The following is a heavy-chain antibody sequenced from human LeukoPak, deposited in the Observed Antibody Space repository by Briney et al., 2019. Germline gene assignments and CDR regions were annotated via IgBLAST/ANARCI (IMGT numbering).Heavy chain of an antibody. J-gene: IGHJ5*02. CDR2: INYSGST. CDR1: GGSISSGDYY. D-gene: IGHD2-2*01. Sequence: SETLSLTCTVSGGSISSGDYYWSWIRQPPGKGLEWIGYINYSGSTFHYNPSLESRVTISVDTSKNQFSLRLSSVTAADTAVYYYASTNCSSARCYGANWFDPWGQGTLVTVSS. V-gene: IGHV4-30-4*08. CDR3: ASTNCSSARCYGANWFDP.